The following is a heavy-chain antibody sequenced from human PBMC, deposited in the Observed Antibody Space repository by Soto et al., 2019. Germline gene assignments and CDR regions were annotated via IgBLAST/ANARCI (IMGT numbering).Heavy chain of an antibody. D-gene: IGHD4-17*01. J-gene: IGHJ4*02. CDR2: INPNSGGT. Sequence: ASVKVSCKASGYTFTGYYMHWVRQAPGQGLEWMGWINPNSGGTNYAQRFQGRVTMTRDTSISTAYMELSRLRSDDTAVYYCARGTDYGDPLLYFDYWGQGTLVTVSS. CDR3: ARGTDYGDPLLYFDY. CDR1: GYTFTGYY. V-gene: IGHV1-2*02.